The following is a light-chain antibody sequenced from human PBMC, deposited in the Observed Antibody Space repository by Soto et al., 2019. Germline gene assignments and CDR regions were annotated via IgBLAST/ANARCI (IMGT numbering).Light chain of an antibody. J-gene: IGLJ2*01. CDR3: AAWDDSLNGVV. CDR1: SSNIGSNY. V-gene: IGLV1-44*01. Sequence: QSVLTQPPSASGTPGQRVTISCSGSSSNIGSNYVYWYQQLPGTAPKLLIYSNNQRPSGVPDRFSGSKSGTSASLAIGGLQSEDEADYYCAAWDDSLNGVVFGGGTKVTVL. CDR2: SNN.